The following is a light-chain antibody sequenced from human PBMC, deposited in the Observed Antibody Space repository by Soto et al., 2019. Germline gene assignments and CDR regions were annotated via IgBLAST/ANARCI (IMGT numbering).Light chain of an antibody. CDR1: SSDVGGYNY. J-gene: IGLJ2*01. Sequence: QSVLTKPASVCGSPGQSITISCTGTSSDVGGYNYVSWYQQHPGKAPKLMIYDVSNRPSGVSNRFSGSKSGNTASLTISGLQAEDEADYYCSSYTSSSTLVVFGGGTKLTVL. CDR2: DVS. V-gene: IGLV2-14*01. CDR3: SSYTSSSTLVV.